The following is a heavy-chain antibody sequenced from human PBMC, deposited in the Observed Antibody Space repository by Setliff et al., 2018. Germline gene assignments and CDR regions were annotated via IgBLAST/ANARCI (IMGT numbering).Heavy chain of an antibody. Sequence: PSETLSLTCTVSGGSISSGGYYWSWIRQHPGKGLEWIGYIYYSGSTYYNPSLKSRVTISVDTSKNQFSLKLSSVTAADTAVYYCAGGGPEGRYCSSTSCHSHTNWFDPWGQGTLVTVSS. CDR1: GGSISSGGYY. CDR3: AGGGPEGRYCSSTSCHSHTNWFDP. V-gene: IGHV4-31*03. J-gene: IGHJ5*02. CDR2: IYYSGST. D-gene: IGHD2-2*01.